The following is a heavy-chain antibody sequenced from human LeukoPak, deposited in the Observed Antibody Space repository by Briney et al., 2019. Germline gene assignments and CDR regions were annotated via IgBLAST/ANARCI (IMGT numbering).Heavy chain of an antibody. V-gene: IGHV3-30*01. CDR3: ARGITGTTSGYYYYYMDV. D-gene: IGHD1-7*01. J-gene: IGHJ6*03. Sequence: SGGSLRLSCAASGFTFSSYAMHWVRQAPGKGLEWVAVISYDGSNKYYADSVKGRFTISRDNSKNTLYLQMNSLRAEDTAVYYCARGITGTTSGYYYYYMDVWGQGTTVTVSS. CDR2: ISYDGSNK. CDR1: GFTFSSYA.